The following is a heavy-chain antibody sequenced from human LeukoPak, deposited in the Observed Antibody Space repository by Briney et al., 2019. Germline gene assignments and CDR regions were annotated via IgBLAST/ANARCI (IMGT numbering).Heavy chain of an antibody. J-gene: IGHJ4*02. Sequence: GGSLRLSCAASGFTFSSYDLSWVRQAPGKGLECVAAIRRGVGSTYYADSVKGRFTISRDNSKNTLYLQMNSLRAEDTAVYYCATVMHPDTAMVSIDYWGQGTLVTVSS. CDR1: GFTFSSYD. CDR2: IRRGVGST. D-gene: IGHD5-18*01. V-gene: IGHV3-23*01. CDR3: ATVMHPDTAMVSIDY.